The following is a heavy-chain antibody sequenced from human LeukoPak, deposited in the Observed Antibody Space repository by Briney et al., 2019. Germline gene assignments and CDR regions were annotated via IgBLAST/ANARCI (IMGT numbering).Heavy chain of an antibody. Sequence: SETLSLTCTVSGGSISNYYWNWIRQPPGKGLEWIGYIYYTGNTNYNPSLKSRVTISVDTSKNQFSLKLSSVTAADTAVYYCARRGISSSLTPALDYWGQGTLVTVSS. CDR1: GGSISNYY. CDR2: IYYTGNT. CDR3: ARRGISSSLTPALDY. V-gene: IGHV4-59*08. D-gene: IGHD6-6*01. J-gene: IGHJ4*02.